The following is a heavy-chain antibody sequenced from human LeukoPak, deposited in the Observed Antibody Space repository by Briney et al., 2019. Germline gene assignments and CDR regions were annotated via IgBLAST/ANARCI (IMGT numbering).Heavy chain of an antibody. Sequence: SETLSLTCAVYGGSFSGYYWSWIRQPPGKGLEWIGEINHSGSTNYNPSLKSRVTISVDTSKNQFSLKLSSVTAADTAVYYCASTDLITMVRGPMRYWCQGTLVTVSS. V-gene: IGHV4-34*01. CDR3: ASTDLITMVRGPMRY. J-gene: IGHJ4*02. CDR1: GGSFSGYY. D-gene: IGHD3-10*01. CDR2: INHSGST.